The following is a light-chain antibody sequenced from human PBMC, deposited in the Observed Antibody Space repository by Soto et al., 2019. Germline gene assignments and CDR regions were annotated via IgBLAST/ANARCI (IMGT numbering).Light chain of an antibody. CDR3: QQLDSYPLT. Sequence: IVLTQSPGTLTLSPGDRSPPSCRASQTVSSNSLAWYQQKAGQAPRVLILDVSTRATGIPDRFSGSGSGTEFTLTISSLQPEDFATYYCQQLDSYPLTVGGGTKVEIK. CDR2: DVS. CDR1: QTVSSNS. V-gene: IGKV3-20*01. J-gene: IGKJ4*01.